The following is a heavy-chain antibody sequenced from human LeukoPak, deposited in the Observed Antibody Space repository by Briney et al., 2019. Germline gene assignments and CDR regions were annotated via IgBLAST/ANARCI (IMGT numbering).Heavy chain of an antibody. CDR2: IYYSGST. V-gene: IGHV4-59*06. J-gene: IGHJ5*02. D-gene: IGHD2-15*01. CDR3: ARGDADKIRTLLPRGWFDP. Sequence: SETLSLTCTVSGGSISSYYWSWIRQHPGKGLEWIGYIYYSGSTYYNPSLKSRVTISVDTSKNQFSLKLSSVTAADTAVYYCARGDADKIRTLLPRGWFDPWGQGTLVTVSS. CDR1: GGSISSYY.